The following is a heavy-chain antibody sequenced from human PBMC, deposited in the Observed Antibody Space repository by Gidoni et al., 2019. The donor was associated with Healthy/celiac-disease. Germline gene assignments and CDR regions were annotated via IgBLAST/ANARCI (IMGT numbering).Heavy chain of an antibody. CDR2: INAGNGNT. J-gene: IGHJ3*02. CDR3: ARDKTYYYDSTDAFDI. V-gene: IGHV1-3*01. D-gene: IGHD3-22*01. CDR1: GYTFTSYA. Sequence: QVQLVQSGAEVKKPGASVKVSCKASGYTFTSYAMHWVRQAPGQRLEWMGWINAGNGNTKYSQKFQGRVTITRDTSASTAYMELSSLRSEDTAVYYCARDKTYYYDSTDAFDIWGQGTMVTVSS.